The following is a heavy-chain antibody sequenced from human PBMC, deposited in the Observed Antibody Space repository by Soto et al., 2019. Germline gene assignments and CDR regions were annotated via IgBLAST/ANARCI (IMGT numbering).Heavy chain of an antibody. CDR2: INPNSGGT. Sequence: ASVKVSCKASGYTFTGYYMHWVRQAPGQGLEWMGWINPNSGGTNYAQKFQGWVTMTRDTSISTAYMKLSRLRSDDTAVYYCARDGSSSSGECYFDYWGQGTLVTVSS. CDR1: GYTFTGYY. J-gene: IGHJ4*02. V-gene: IGHV1-2*04. D-gene: IGHD6-6*01. CDR3: ARDGSSSSGECYFDY.